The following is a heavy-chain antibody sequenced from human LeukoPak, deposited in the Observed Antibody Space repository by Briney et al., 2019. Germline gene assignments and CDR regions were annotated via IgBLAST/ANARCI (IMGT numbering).Heavy chain of an antibody. CDR2: IIPIFGTA. CDR3: ARSDSSGWSFDP. D-gene: IGHD6-19*01. Sequence: SVKVSCKASGYTFTSYGISWVRQAPGQGLEWMGGIIPIFGTANYAQKFQGRVTITADESTSTAYMELSSLRSEDTAVYYCARSDSSGWSFDPWGQGTLVTVSS. J-gene: IGHJ5*02. V-gene: IGHV1-69*13. CDR1: GYTFTSYG.